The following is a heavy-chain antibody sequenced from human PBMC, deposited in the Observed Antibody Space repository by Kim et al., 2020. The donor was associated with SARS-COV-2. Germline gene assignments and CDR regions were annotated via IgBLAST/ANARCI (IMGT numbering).Heavy chain of an antibody. V-gene: IGHV7-4-1*02. D-gene: IGHD5-18*01. J-gene: IGHJ6*02. CDR1: GYTFTSYA. CDR3: ARLARLASGPGIQLWEDYYYXXXV. CDR2: INTNTGNP. Sequence: ASVKVSCKASGYTFTSYAMNWVRQAPGQGLEWMGWINTNTGNPTYAQGFTGRFVFSLDTSVSTAYLQISSLKAEDTAVYYCARLARLASGPGIQLWEDYYYXXXVWRQGTXVTVSS.